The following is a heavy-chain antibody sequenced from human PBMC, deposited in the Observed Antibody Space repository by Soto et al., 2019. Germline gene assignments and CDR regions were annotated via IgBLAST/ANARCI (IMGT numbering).Heavy chain of an antibody. V-gene: IGHV4-39*01. CDR1: GGSISSSSYY. CDR2: IYYSGST. J-gene: IGHJ4*02. Sequence: PSETLSLTCTVSGGSISSSSYYWGWIRQPPGKGLEWIGSIYYSGSTYYSPSLKSRVTISVDTSKNQFSLKLSSVTAADTAVYYCARQGRQKSGWSLRYSDYWGQGTLVTVSS. D-gene: IGHD6-19*01. CDR3: ARQGRQKSGWSLRYSDY.